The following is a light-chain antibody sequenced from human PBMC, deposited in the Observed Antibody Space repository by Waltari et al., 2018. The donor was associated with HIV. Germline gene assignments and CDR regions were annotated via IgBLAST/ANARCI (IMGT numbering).Light chain of an antibody. CDR2: EVS. V-gene: IGLV2-8*01. CDR3: SSYAGSNNYV. CDR1: SRDVGGYNY. Sequence: QSALTQPAPVSGSPGQSVTISCTGTSRDVGGYNYVSWYQQHPGKAPNLMIYEVSKRPSGVPDRFSGSKSGNTASLTVSGLQAEDEADYYCSSYAGSNNYVFGTGTKVTVL. J-gene: IGLJ1*01.